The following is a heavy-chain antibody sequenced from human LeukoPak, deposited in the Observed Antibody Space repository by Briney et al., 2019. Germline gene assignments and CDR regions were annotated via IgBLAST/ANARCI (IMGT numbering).Heavy chain of an antibody. Sequence: GASVKVSCKASGYTFTSYDINWVRQATGQRPEWMGWMNPNSGNTGYAEKFQGRVTMTRNTSISTAYMELSSLTSEDTAVYYCARAEASRSSGKILGYWGQGTLVTVSS. CDR3: ARAEASRSSGKILGY. V-gene: IGHV1-8*01. CDR1: GYTFTSYD. CDR2: MNPNSGNT. J-gene: IGHJ4*02. D-gene: IGHD1-26*01.